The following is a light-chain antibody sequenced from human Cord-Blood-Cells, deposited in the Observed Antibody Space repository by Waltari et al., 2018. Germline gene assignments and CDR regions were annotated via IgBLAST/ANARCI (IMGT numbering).Light chain of an antibody. J-gene: IGKJ2*03. CDR2: DAS. CDR3: QQYDNLPYS. CDR1: QDISNY. V-gene: IGKV1-33*01. Sequence: PSSLSASVGDRVTITCQASQDISNYLNWYQQKPGKAPKLLIYDASNLETGVPSRFSGSGSGTDFTFTTSSLQPEDIATYYCQQYDNLPYSFGQGTKLEIK.